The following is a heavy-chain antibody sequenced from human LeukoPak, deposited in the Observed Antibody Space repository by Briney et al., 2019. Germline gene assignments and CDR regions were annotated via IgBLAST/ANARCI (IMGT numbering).Heavy chain of an antibody. CDR3: ARGRRYHDSSGYYPW. CDR2: INHSGST. D-gene: IGHD3-22*01. V-gene: IGHV4-34*01. CDR1: GGSFSGYY. J-gene: IGHJ4*02. Sequence: SETLSLTCAVYGGSFSGYYWSWIRQPPGKGLEWIGEINHSGSTNYNPSLKSRVTISVDTSKNQFSLKLSSVTAADTAVYYCARGRRYHDSSGYYPWWGQGTLVTVPS.